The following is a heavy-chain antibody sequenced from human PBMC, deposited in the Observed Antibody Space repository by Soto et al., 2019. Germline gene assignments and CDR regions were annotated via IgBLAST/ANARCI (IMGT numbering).Heavy chain of an antibody. CDR3: ARSSVGFGDLKS. D-gene: IGHD3-10*01. CDR2: CYDSETT. J-gene: IGHJ4*02. Sequence: QVQLQESGPGLVKPSQTLSLTCTVSGASISSRTDYWTWVSQHPGEGLEWIGYCYDSETTHYNPSLKSRISISVDMSKNHFSLNMRSVTAADTAVYFCARSSVGFGDLKSWGQGTLVVVSS. V-gene: IGHV4-31*03. CDR1: GASISSRTDY.